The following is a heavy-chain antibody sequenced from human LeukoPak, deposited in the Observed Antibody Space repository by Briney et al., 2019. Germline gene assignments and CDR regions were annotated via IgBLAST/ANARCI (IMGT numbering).Heavy chain of an antibody. CDR2: IYYSGST. D-gene: IGHD4-17*01. CDR3: ASHTTKSYYFDY. J-gene: IGHJ4*02. CDR1: GGSISSYY. V-gene: IGHV4-59*08. Sequence: PSETLSLTCTVSGGSISSYYWSWIRQPPGKGLEWIGYIYYSGSTNYNPSLKSRVTISVDTSKNRFSLKLSSVTAADTAVYYCASHTTKSYYFDYWGQGTLVTVSS.